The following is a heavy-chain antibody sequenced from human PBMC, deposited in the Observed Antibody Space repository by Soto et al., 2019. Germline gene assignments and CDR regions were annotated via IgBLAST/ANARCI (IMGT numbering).Heavy chain of an antibody. J-gene: IGHJ6*02. CDR1: GYSFTSYW. CDR2: IDPSDSYT. V-gene: IGHV5-10-1*01. Sequence: GESLKISCKGSGYSFTSYWISWVRQMPGKGLEWMGRIDPSDSYTNYSTSFQGHVTISADKSISTAYLQWSSLKASDTAMYYCACSYITLVRGVIISRYYYYGMDVWGQGTTVTVS. D-gene: IGHD3-10*01. CDR3: ACSYITLVRGVIISRYYYYGMDV.